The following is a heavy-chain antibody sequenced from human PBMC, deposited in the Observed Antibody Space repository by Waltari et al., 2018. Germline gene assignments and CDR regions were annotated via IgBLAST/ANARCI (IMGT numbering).Heavy chain of an antibody. V-gene: IGHV1-69*13. CDR2: IIPIFGTA. J-gene: IGHJ4*02. CDR1: GGTFSSYA. CDR3: AGGGSFVREYYFDY. D-gene: IGHD3-10*01. Sequence: QVQLVQSGAEVKKPGSSVKVSCKASGGTFSSYAISWVRQAPGQGLEWMGGIIPIFGTANYAQKFQGRVTITADESTSTAYMELSSLRAEDTAVYYCAGGGSFVREYYFDYWGQGTLVTVSS.